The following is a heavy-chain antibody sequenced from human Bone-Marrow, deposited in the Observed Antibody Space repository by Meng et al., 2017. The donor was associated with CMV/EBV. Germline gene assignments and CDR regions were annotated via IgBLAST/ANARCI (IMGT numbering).Heavy chain of an antibody. J-gene: IGHJ4*02. Sequence: GESLKISCAASGFTFSSYGMHWVRQAPGKRLEWVAFIRYDESNKYYADSVKGRFTISRDNSKDTLYLQMNSLRAEDTAVYYCAKDDVYYYGSGSYQDYWGQGTLVTVSS. CDR1: GFTFSSYG. CDR2: IRYDESNK. V-gene: IGHV3-30*02. D-gene: IGHD3-10*01. CDR3: AKDDVYYYGSGSYQDY.